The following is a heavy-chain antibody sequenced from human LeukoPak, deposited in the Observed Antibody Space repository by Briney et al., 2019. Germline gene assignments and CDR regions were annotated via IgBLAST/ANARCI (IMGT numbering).Heavy chain of an antibody. D-gene: IGHD3-10*01. Sequence: PGGSLRLSCAASGFTFSSYAMSWVRQAPGKGLEWVSAISGSGGSTYYADSVKGRFTISRDNSKNTLYLQMNSLRAEDAAVYYCAKTVVRGVIQGEYYFDYWGQGTLVTVSS. CDR1: GFTFSSYA. CDR2: ISGSGGST. J-gene: IGHJ4*02. V-gene: IGHV3-23*01. CDR3: AKTVVRGVIQGEYYFDY.